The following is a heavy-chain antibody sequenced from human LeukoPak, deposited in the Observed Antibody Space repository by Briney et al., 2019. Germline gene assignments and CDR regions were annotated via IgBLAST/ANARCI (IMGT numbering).Heavy chain of an antibody. D-gene: IGHD4-23*01. J-gene: IGHJ6*03. CDR3: ARGMVKINYYMDV. V-gene: IGHV6-1*01. CDR2: TYYRSKWYN. CDR1: GDSVSSNSAA. Sequence: SQTLSLTCAISGDSVSSNSAAWNWIRQPPSRGLEWLGRTYYRSKWYNDYTVSMRSRITINPDTSQNQFSLQLNSVTPEDTAVYYCARGMVKINYYMDVWGKGTTVTVSS.